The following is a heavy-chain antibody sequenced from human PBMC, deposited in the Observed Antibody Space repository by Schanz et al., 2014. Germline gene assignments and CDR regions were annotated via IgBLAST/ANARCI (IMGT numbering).Heavy chain of an antibody. D-gene: IGHD1-20*01. CDR1: GFTFSDYS. Sequence: EVQLVESGGGWVQPGGSLRLSCAAFGFTFSDYSMNWVRQAPGKGLEWVSAISGRDGSTYYADSVRGRFTISRDNSKNTLYLQMNSLRAEDTAVYYCANNWNLDYWGQGTLVTVSS. CDR3: ANNWNLDY. CDR2: ISGRDGST. V-gene: IGHV3-23*04. J-gene: IGHJ4*02.